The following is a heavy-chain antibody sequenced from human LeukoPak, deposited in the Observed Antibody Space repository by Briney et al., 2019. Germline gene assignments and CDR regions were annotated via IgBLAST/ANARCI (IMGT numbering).Heavy chain of an antibody. V-gene: IGHV3-11*01. CDR1: GFTFSDYY. CDR3: ARVPQFYSPLDY. J-gene: IGHJ4*02. CDR2: MSDNGNAI. D-gene: IGHD2/OR15-2a*01. Sequence: NPGGSLRVSCAASGFTFSDYYMTWIRQAPGEGREWVSYMSDNGNAIYYADSVKGRFTISRGNAQNSLYLQMNSLRADDTAVYFCARVPQFYSPLDYWGPGTLVTVSS.